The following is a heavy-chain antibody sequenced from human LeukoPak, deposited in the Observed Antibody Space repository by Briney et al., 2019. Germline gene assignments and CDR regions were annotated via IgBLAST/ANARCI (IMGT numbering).Heavy chain of an antibody. Sequence: PGGSLRLSCAASGFTFSSYSMNWVRQAPGKGLEWVSSISSSSSYIYYADSVKGRFTISRDNAKNSLYLQTNSLRAEDTAVYYCARGSGWYAHYWGQGTLVTVSS. V-gene: IGHV3-21*01. D-gene: IGHD6-19*01. CDR2: ISSSSSYI. J-gene: IGHJ4*02. CDR3: ARGSGWYAHY. CDR1: GFTFSSYS.